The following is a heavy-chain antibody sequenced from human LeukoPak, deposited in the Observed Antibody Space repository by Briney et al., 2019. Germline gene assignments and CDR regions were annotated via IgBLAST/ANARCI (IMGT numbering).Heavy chain of an antibody. CDR2: ISSNGGST. D-gene: IGHD6-19*01. CDR3: ARSQWLAMKIFDY. Sequence: GGSLRLSCAAFGFTFSSYAMHWVRQAPGKGLEYVSAISSNGGSTYYANSVKGRFTISRDNSKNTLYLQMGSLRAEDMAVYYCARSQWLAMKIFDYWGQGTLVTVSS. CDR1: GFTFSSYA. V-gene: IGHV3-64*01. J-gene: IGHJ4*02.